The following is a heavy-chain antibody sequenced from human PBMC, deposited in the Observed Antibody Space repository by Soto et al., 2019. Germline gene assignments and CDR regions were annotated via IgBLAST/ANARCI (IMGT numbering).Heavy chain of an antibody. CDR2: ISAYNGST. CDR1: GYTFTSYG. Sequence: QVQLVQSGAEVKKPGASVKVSCKASGYTFTSYGISWVRQAPGQGLEWMGWISAYNGSTNYAQKLQGRVTMTTDTSTSTAYMELRSLRSDDTAVYYCAREVVVVPAAIPVYYYYGMDVWGQGTTVTVSS. V-gene: IGHV1-18*04. CDR3: AREVVVVPAAIPVYYYYGMDV. J-gene: IGHJ6*02. D-gene: IGHD2-2*02.